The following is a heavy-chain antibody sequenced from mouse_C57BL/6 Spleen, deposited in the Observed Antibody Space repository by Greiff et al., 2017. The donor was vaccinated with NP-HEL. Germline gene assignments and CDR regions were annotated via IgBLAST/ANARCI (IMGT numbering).Heavy chain of an antibody. CDR2: IYPGDGDT. J-gene: IGHJ2*01. CDR3: ARGGLTVSYYFDY. CDR1: GYAFSSSW. D-gene: IGHD4-1*01. V-gene: IGHV1-82*01. Sequence: QVQLQQSGPELVKPGASVKISCKASGYAFSSSWMNWVKQRPGKGLEWIGRIYPGDGDTNYNGKFKGKATLTADKSSSTAYMQLSSLTSEDSAVYFCARGGLTVSYYFDYWGQGTTLTVSS.